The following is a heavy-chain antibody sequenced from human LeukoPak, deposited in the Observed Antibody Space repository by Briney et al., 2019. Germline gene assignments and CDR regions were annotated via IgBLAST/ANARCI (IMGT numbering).Heavy chain of an antibody. V-gene: IGHV4-59*01. J-gene: IGHJ6*03. CDR3: ARTEESGYSYRYFGYYYYMDV. D-gene: IGHD5-18*01. CDR2: IYYSGST. CDR1: GGSFSGYY. Sequence: PSETLSLTCAVYGGSFSGYYWSWIRQPPGKGLEWIGYIYYSGSTHYNPSLKSLVTISVDTSKNQFSLKLSSVTAADTAVYYCARTEESGYSYRYFGYYYYMDVWGKGTTVTVSS.